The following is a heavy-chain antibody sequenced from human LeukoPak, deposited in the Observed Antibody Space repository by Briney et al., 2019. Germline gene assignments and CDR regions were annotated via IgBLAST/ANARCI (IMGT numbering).Heavy chain of an antibody. D-gene: IGHD2-2*01. CDR3: ARVVAGATPFFDY. V-gene: IGHV4-34*11. CDR1: GGSFSGYY. J-gene: IGHJ4*02. Sequence: SETLSLTCAVYGGSFSGYYWSWIRQPPGKGLEWIGYISYSGITNYNPSLKSRVTISVDMSKNQFSLKLTSVTAADTAVYYCARVVAGATPFFDYWGQGTLVTVSS. CDR2: ISYSGIT.